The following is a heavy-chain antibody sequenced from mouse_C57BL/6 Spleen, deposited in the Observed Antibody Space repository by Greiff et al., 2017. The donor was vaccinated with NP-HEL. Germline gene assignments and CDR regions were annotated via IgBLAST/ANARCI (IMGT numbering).Heavy chain of an antibody. Sequence: EVQGVESGGGLVKPGGSLKLSCAASGFTFSSYAMSWVRQTPEKRLEWVATISDGGSYTYYPDNVKGRFTISRDNAKNNLYLQMSHLKSEDTAMYYCAREIYYYGSRDAMDYWGQGTSVTVSS. CDR3: AREIYYYGSRDAMDY. CDR2: ISDGGSYT. V-gene: IGHV5-4*01. D-gene: IGHD1-1*01. CDR1: GFTFSSYA. J-gene: IGHJ4*01.